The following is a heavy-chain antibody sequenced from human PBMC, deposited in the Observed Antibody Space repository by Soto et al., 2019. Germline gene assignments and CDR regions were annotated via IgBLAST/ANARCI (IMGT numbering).Heavy chain of an antibody. CDR1: GGSFSGYY. Sequence: QVQLQQWGAGLLKPSETLSLTCAVYGGSFSGYYWSWIRRPPGKGLEWIGEINHSGSTKYNPSLKRRVTISVDTSKNQFSLKLSSVTAADTALYYCARAVSNRGWEHFDYWGQGTLVTVSS. CDR2: INHSGST. D-gene: IGHD6-19*01. J-gene: IGHJ4*02. CDR3: ARAVSNRGWEHFDY. V-gene: IGHV4-34*02.